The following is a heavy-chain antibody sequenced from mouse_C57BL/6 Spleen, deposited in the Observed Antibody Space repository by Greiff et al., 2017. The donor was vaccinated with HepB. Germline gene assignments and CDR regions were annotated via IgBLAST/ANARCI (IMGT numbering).Heavy chain of an antibody. Sequence: EVQGVESGGDLVKPGGSLKLSCAASGFTFSSYGMSWVRQTPDKRLEWVATISSGGSYTYYPDSVKGRFTISRDNAKNTLYLQMSSLKSEDTAMYYCARHEGSWYFDVWGTGTTVTVSS. CDR1: GFTFSSYG. CDR3: ARHEGSWYFDV. V-gene: IGHV5-6*01. CDR2: ISSGGSYT. J-gene: IGHJ1*03.